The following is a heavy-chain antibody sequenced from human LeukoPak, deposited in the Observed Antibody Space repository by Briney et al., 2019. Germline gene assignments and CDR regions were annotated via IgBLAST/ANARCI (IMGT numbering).Heavy chain of an antibody. D-gene: IGHD3-16*02. J-gene: IGHJ1*01. CDR2: INHSGST. CDR1: GGSFSGYY. Sequence: SETLSLTCAVYGGSFSGYYWSWIRQLPGKGLEWIGEINHSGSTNYNPSLKSRVTISVDTSKNQFSLKLSSVTAADTAVYYCANTFGELSLKYFQHWGQGTLVTVSS. V-gene: IGHV4-34*01. CDR3: ANTFGELSLKYFQH.